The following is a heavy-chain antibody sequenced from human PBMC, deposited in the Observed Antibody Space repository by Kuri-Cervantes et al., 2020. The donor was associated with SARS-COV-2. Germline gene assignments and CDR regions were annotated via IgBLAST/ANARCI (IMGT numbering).Heavy chain of an antibody. V-gene: IGHV3-9*03. J-gene: IGHJ4*02. CDR1: GFTFDHYA. D-gene: IGHD4-17*01. CDR2: ISWNSNRI. Sequence: SLKISCAASGFTFDHYAMHWVRQPPGKGLEWVSGISWNSNRIGYADSVKGRFTISRDNARNSLYLQMNSLRAEDMALYYCASSSPATVTYPFDYWGQGTLVTVSS. CDR3: ASSSPATVTYPFDY.